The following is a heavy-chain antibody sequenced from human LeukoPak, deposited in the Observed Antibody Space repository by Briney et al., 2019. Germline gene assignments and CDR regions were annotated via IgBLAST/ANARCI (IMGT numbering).Heavy chain of an antibody. J-gene: IGHJ1*01. CDR2: IIPIFGTA. CDR3: ARNHESIFRGNCFQH. V-gene: IGHV1-69*06. Sequence: SVKVSCKASGGTFSSYAISWVRQAPGQGLEWMGGIIPIFGTANYAQKFQGRVTITADKSTSTAYMELSSLRSEDTAVYYCARNHESIFRGNCFQHWGQGTLVTVSS. CDR1: GGTFSSYA. D-gene: IGHD2-21*01.